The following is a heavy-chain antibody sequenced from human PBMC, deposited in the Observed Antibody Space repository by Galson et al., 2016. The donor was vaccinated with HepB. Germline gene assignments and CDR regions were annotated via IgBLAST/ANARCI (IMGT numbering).Heavy chain of an antibody. V-gene: IGHV3-33*03. Sequence: SLRLSCAASGFTFSSYGMHWVRQAPGKGLEWVAVIWYDGSNKYYADSVKGRFTISRDNSKNIVYLQMNSLRAEDTALYYCAKNPNGDYIGAYDSWGQGTLVTVSS. CDR2: IWYDGSNK. D-gene: IGHD4-17*01. CDR3: AKNPNGDYIGAYDS. J-gene: IGHJ4*02. CDR1: GFTFSSYG.